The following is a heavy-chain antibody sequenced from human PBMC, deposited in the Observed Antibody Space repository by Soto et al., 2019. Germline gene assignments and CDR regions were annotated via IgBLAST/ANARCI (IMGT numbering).Heavy chain of an antibody. V-gene: IGHV1-46*01. CDR2: ITPRGGST. D-gene: IGHD3-22*01. CDR3: ARGVDYDSSCYSPCDLFDP. CDR1: GYTFTSYY. J-gene: IGHJ5*02. Sequence: APGPVSCIASGYTFTSYYMDWERQARGQGLGWMGIITPRGGSTSYAQKFQGRVTMTRDTSTSTVYMELSSLRAEDTAGYYCARGVDYDSSCYSPCDLFDPLGQGTMVTVSS.